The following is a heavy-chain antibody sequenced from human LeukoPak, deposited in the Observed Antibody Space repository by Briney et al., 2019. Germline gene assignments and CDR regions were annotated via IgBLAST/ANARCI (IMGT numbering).Heavy chain of an antibody. D-gene: IGHD3-3*01. V-gene: IGHV3-21*01. CDR3: ARDLGTIIRMRAFDI. CDR1: GFTFSNYN. J-gene: IGHJ3*02. CDR2: ISSSSTYI. Sequence: GGSLRLSCAASGFTFSNYNMNWVRQAPGKGLEWVSFISSSSTYIYYADSVKGRFTISRDNAENSLSLQMNSLRAEDTAVYYCARDLGTIIRMRAFDIWGQGTMVTVSS.